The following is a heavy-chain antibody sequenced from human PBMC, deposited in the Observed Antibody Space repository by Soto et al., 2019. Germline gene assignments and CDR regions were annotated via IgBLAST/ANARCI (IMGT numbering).Heavy chain of an antibody. Sequence: SETLSLTCTVSGGSISSGGYYWSWIRQHPGKGLEWIGYIYYSGSTYYNPSLKSRVTISVDTSKNQFSLKLSSVTAADTAVYYCARDNGGHYKNYYYYGMDVWGQGTTVTVSS. CDR2: IYYSGST. V-gene: IGHV4-31*03. D-gene: IGHD1-20*01. CDR3: ARDNGGHYKNYYYYGMDV. CDR1: GGSISSGGYY. J-gene: IGHJ6*02.